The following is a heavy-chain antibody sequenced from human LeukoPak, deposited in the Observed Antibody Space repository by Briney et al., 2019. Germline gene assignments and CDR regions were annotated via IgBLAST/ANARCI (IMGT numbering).Heavy chain of an antibody. V-gene: IGHV3-30*18. CDR3: AKGGSYYGSGSPSN. CDR2: ISYDGSNK. CDR1: GFTFNTYG. Sequence: GGSLRLSCAASGFTFNTYGMHWVRQPPGKGLEWVAVISYDGSNKYYADSVQGRFTISRDNSENTVYLQMNSLRTEDTAVYYCAKGGSYYGSGSPSNWGHGTLVTVSS. J-gene: IGHJ4*01. D-gene: IGHD3-10*01.